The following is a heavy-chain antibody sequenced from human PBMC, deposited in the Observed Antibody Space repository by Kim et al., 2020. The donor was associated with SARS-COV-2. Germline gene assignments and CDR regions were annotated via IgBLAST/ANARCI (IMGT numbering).Heavy chain of an antibody. CDR2: IIPILGIA. D-gene: IGHD5-12*01. J-gene: IGHJ6*02. Sequence: SVKVSCKASGGTFSSYAISWVRQAPGQGLEWMGRIIPILGIANYAQKFQGRVTITADKSTSTAYMELSSLRSEDTAVYYCAREQVEMATKDYYYGMDVWGQGTTVTVSS. CDR3: AREQVEMATKDYYYGMDV. CDR1: GGTFSSYA. V-gene: IGHV1-69*04.